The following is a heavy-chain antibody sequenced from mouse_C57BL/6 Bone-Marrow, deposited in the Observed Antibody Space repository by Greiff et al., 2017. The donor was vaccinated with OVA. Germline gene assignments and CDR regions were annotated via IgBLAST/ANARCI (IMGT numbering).Heavy chain of an antibody. CDR2: ILPGSGST. CDR1: GYTFTGYW. D-gene: IGHD1-3*01. V-gene: IGHV1-9*01. J-gene: IGHJ2*01. Sequence: QVQLQQSGAELMKPGASVKLSCKATGYTFTGYWLEWVKQRPGHGLEWIGEILPGSGSTNYNEKFKGTATFTADTSSNTAYMQLSSLTTDDSAIYYCASGVGVYYFDDWGQGTTLTVSS. CDR3: ASGVGVYYFDD.